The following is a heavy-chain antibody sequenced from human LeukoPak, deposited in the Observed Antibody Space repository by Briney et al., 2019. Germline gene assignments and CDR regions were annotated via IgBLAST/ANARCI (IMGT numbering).Heavy chain of an antibody. CDR2: ISSSSSTI. CDR1: GFIFSSYG. D-gene: IGHD3-22*01. J-gene: IGHJ4*02. Sequence: GGSLRLSCAASGFIFSSYGMNWVRQAPGKGLEWISYISSSSSTIFYADSVKGRFTITRDNAKNPLFLRMNTLRAEDTAVYYCARIQGGYPFDYWGQGALVTVSS. CDR3: ARIQGGYPFDY. V-gene: IGHV3-48*01.